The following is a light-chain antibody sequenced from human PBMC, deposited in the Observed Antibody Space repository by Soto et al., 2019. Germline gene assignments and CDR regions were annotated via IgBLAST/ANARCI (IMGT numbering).Light chain of an antibody. CDR3: QQYGSSQWT. Sequence: ELVLTQSPGTLSLSPGERATLSCRASQSVSSSYLAWYQQKPGQAPRLLIYGASSRATGIPDRFSGSGSGTDFTLTISRLEPEDFAVYYCQQYGSSQWTFGQGTKV. CDR1: QSVSSSY. V-gene: IGKV3-20*01. J-gene: IGKJ1*01. CDR2: GAS.